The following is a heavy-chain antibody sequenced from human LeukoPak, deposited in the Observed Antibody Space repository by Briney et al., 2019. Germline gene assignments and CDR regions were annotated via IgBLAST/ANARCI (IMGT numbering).Heavy chain of an antibody. CDR2: MKPIFGTA. V-gene: IGHV1-69*05. D-gene: IGHD4-17*01. CDR1: GGTFSSYA. J-gene: IGHJ2*01. CDR3: ASMEPYYGDYETYWYFDL. Sequence: SVTVSCKGSGGTFSSYAISWVRKAPGQGLGLVGGMKPIFGTANYSQKFQGRVTITTDESTSTAYMELSSLRSEDTAVYYCASMEPYYGDYETYWYFDLWGRGTLVTVSS.